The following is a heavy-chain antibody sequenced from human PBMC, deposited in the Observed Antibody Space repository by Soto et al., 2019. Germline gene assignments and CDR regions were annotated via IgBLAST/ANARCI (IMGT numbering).Heavy chain of an antibody. CDR3: ARGQVFSSGWYFDY. CDR1: GYTFTGYY. J-gene: IGHJ4*02. D-gene: IGHD6-19*01. V-gene: IGHV1-2*04. Sequence: ASVKVSCKACGYTFTGYYMHWVRQAPGQGLEWMGWINPNSGGTNYAQKFQGWVTMTRDTSISTAYMELSRLRSDDTAVYYCARGQVFSSGWYFDYWGQGTLVTVSS. CDR2: INPNSGGT.